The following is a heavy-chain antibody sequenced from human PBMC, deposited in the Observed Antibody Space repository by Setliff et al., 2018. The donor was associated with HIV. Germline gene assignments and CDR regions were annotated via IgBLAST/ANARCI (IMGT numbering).Heavy chain of an antibody. V-gene: IGHV4-59*01. J-gene: IGHJ6*03. CDR1: GVSIRTYY. CDR3: ARVPSSGWYGGHHYMDV. CDR2: TYYGGSTDYN. Sequence: SETLSLTCTVSGVSIRTYYGSWVRQVPGKGLEWIGDTYYGGSTDYNKYNPSLKGRVTISVDIYRKQLSLNLSSVTAADTAVYFCARVPSSGWYGGHHYMDVWGKGAAVTVSS. D-gene: IGHD6-19*01.